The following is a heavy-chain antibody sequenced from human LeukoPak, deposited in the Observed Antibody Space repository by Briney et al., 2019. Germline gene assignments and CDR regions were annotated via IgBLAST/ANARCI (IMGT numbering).Heavy chain of an antibody. D-gene: IGHD1-7*01. Sequence: PGGSLRHSCAASGFTLTVKYLSWIRQAPGKGLEWVSVIYRSGSTHYADSVKDRFIISRDNSKSTLYLQMNSLRAEDTAVYSCSREGENYTLPLYIWGQGTMVTVSS. CDR1: GFTLTVKY. CDR3: SREGENYTLPLYI. J-gene: IGHJ3*02. CDR2: IYRSGST. V-gene: IGHV3-66*01.